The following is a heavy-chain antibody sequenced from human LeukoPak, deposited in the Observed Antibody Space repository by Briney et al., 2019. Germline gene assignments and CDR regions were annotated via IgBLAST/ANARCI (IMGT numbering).Heavy chain of an antibody. V-gene: IGHV4-59*01. Sequence: KPSETLSLTCTLSGGSISSYYWSWIRQPPGKGLKWIGYIYYSGSTNYNPSLKSRVTISVDTSKNQFSLKLSSVTAADTAVYYCARVRSRDGYLYFDNWGQGTLVTVSS. CDR2: IYYSGST. CDR3: ARVRSRDGYLYFDN. CDR1: GGSISSYY. D-gene: IGHD5-24*01. J-gene: IGHJ4*02.